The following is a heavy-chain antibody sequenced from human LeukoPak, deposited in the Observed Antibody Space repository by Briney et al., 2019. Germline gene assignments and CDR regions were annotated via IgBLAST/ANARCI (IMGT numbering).Heavy chain of an antibody. D-gene: IGHD3-10*01. CDR2: ISSSSSYI. Sequence: PGGSLRLSCAASGFTFSSYSMNWVRQAPGKGLEWVSSISSSSSYIYYADSVKGRFTISRDNAKNSLYLQMNSLRAEDTAVYYCARDPRFGEIFDYWGQGTLVTVSS. CDR1: GFTFSSYS. V-gene: IGHV3-21*01. CDR3: ARDPRFGEIFDY. J-gene: IGHJ4*02.